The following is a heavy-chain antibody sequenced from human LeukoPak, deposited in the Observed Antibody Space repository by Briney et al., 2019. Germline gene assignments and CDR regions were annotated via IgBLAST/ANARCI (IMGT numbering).Heavy chain of an antibody. CDR1: GFTFSSYA. Sequence: GGSLRLSCAASGFTFSSYAMTWVRQAPGEGLQWVSDISGSGSSAYYADSMRGRLTISRDNSKNTLYLQMNGLRAEDTAVYYCAKHMTSVTTNFEHWGQGTLVTSSS. D-gene: IGHD4-17*01. V-gene: IGHV3-23*01. CDR3: AKHMTSVTTNFEH. CDR2: ISGSGSSA. J-gene: IGHJ4*02.